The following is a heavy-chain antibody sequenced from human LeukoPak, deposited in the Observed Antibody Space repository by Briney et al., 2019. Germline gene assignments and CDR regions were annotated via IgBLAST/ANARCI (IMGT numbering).Heavy chain of an antibody. CDR1: GGSLNNYY. D-gene: IGHD6-13*01. Sequence: PSETLSLTCTVSGGSLNNYYWNWIRQPPGGGLEWIGYIYPSGDTVYTPSLASRVTISVDTSKSEFSLMVHSVTAADTAMYYCARRGITYSTSFFDSWGQGTLVTVAS. J-gene: IGHJ4*02. CDR2: IYPSGDT. CDR3: ARRGITYSTSFFDS. V-gene: IGHV4-4*08.